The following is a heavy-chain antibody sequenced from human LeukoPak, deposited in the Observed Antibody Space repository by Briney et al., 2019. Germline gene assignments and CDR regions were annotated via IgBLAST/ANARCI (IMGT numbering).Heavy chain of an antibody. J-gene: IGHJ4*02. D-gene: IGHD2-2*01. V-gene: IGHV5-51*01. CDR3: AVARVVPAPFDY. CDR2: VWPDDSNT. Sequence: PGESLKISFKGSGYSFTNYWIGWVRQMPGKGLEWMGLVWPDDSNTLYSPSFQGQVTISADKYSSTAYLQWSSLKASDTAMYYCAVARVVPAPFDYWGQGTLVTVSS. CDR1: GYSFTNYW.